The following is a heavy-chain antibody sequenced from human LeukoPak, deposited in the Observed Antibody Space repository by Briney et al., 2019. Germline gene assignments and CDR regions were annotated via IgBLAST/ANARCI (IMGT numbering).Heavy chain of an antibody. J-gene: IGHJ3*02. CDR2: ISSSSSYI. Sequence: PGGSLRLSCAASGFSFNSYAMNWVRQAPGKGLEWVSSISSSSSYIYYADSVKGRFTISRDNAKNSLYLQMNSLRAEDTAVYYCARDSQDKGDRGAFDIWGQGTMVTVSS. D-gene: IGHD2-15*01. V-gene: IGHV3-21*01. CDR1: GFSFNSYA. CDR3: ARDSQDKGDRGAFDI.